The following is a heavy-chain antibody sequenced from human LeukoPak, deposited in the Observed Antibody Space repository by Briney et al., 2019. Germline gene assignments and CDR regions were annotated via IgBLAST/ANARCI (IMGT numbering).Heavy chain of an antibody. CDR3: AKDFTYDFWSGYFDY. CDR2: ISYDGSNK. D-gene: IGHD3-3*01. V-gene: IGHV3-30*18. CDR1: GFTFSSYG. J-gene: IGHJ4*02. Sequence: GRSLRLPCAASGFTFSSYGMHWVRQAPGKGLEWVAVISYDGSNKYYADSVKGRFTISRDNSKNTLYLQMNSLRAEDTAVYYCAKDFTYDFWSGYFDYWGQGTLVTVSS.